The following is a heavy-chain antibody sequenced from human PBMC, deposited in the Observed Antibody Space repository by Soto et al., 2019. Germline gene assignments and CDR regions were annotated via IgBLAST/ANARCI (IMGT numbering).Heavy chain of an antibody. CDR1: GFTFSDYY. Sequence: QVQLVESGGGLVKPGGSLRLSCAASGFTFSDYYMSWIRQAPGKGLEWVSYISSSSSYTNYADSVKGRFTISRDNAKNSLYLQMNSLRAEDTAVYYCARASSSGSKRRYFDYWGQGPLVTVSS. CDR3: ARASSSGSKRRYFDY. J-gene: IGHJ4*02. V-gene: IGHV3-11*05. CDR2: ISSSSSYT. D-gene: IGHD6-19*01.